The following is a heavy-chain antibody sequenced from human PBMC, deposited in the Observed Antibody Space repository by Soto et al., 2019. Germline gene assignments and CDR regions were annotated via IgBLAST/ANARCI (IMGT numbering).Heavy chain of an antibody. D-gene: IGHD3-10*01. J-gene: IGHJ4*02. CDR1: GFTFGSYA. V-gene: IGHV3-23*01. CDR2: ISGSGGST. Sequence: GGSLRLSCAASGFTFGSYAMSWVRQAPGKGLEWVSAISGSGGSTYYADSVKGRFTISRDNSKNTLYLQMNSLRAEDTAVYYCANDKIHLTWFGESLFAGWGQGTLVTVSS. CDR3: ANDKIHLTWFGESLFAG.